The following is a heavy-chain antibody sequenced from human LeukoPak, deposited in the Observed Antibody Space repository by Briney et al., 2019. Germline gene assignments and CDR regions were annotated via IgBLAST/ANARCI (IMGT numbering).Heavy chain of an antibody. CDR1: GFTFNNYW. Sequence: GGSLRLSCAASGFTFNNYWMSWVRQAPGKGLEWVANINQGGNEKYYVDSVRGRFTISRDNAKNSLYLQMNSLRDEDTPVYYCARDFGTTGYDLYDYWGQGTLVTVSS. J-gene: IGHJ4*02. V-gene: IGHV3-7*01. CDR2: INQGGNEK. D-gene: IGHD3-9*01. CDR3: ARDFGTTGYDLYDY.